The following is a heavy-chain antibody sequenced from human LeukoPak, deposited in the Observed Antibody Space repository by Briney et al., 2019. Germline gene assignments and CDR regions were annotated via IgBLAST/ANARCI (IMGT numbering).Heavy chain of an antibody. CDR3: ARYIVVVPAAIEGSYGGFDP. CDR1: GGTFSSYA. D-gene: IGHD2-2*01. J-gene: IGHJ5*02. Sequence: SVKVSCKASGGTFSSYAISWVRQAPGQGLEWMGGIIPIFGTANYAQKFQGRVTITTDESTSTAYMELSSLRSEDTAVYYCARYIVVVPAAIEGSYGGFDPWGQGTLVTVSS. V-gene: IGHV1-69*05. CDR2: IIPIFGTA.